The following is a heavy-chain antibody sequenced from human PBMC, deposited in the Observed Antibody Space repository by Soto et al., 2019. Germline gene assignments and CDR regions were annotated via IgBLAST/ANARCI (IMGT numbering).Heavy chain of an antibody. CDR3: TRATDWG. CDR1: GFSLSDHY. V-gene: IGHV3-72*01. CDR2: SRNKTKSYTT. D-gene: IGHD1-1*01. Sequence: EVQLVESGGGLVQPGGSLRLSCAVSGFSLSDHYMDWVRQAPGKGLEWVGRSRNKTKSYTTDYCASVKGRFTISRDDSKNSLYLQMNSLKTEDTAVYYCTRATDWGWGQGTLVTVSS. J-gene: IGHJ4*02.